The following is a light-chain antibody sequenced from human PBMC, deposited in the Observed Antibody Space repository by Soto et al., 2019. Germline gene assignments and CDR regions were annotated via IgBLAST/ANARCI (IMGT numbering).Light chain of an antibody. J-gene: IGKJ4*01. CDR2: GAF. V-gene: IGKV3-15*01. Sequence: EVVMTRSPATLSVSPGDRATLSCRASQSVSTKLAWYQQTPGQAPRLLIYGAFTRATGIPARFSGSGSGTEFTLTVSSLQPEDFAVYFCQQYNDWPLTFGGGTRVEI. CDR1: QSVSTK. CDR3: QQYNDWPLT.